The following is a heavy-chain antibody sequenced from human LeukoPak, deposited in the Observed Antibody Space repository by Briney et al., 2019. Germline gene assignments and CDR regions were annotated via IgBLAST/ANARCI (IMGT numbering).Heavy chain of an antibody. CDR2: IYYSGST. D-gene: IGHD1-14*01. J-gene: IGHJ6*03. V-gene: IGHV4-59*01. CDR3: ARAGTPDYYYYMDV. CDR1: GGSISSYY. Sequence: KPLETLSLTCTVSGGSISSYYWSWIRQPPGKGLEWIGYIYYSGSTNYNPSLKSRVTISVDTSKNQFSLKLSSVTAADTAVYYCARAGTPDYYYYMDVWGKGTTVTVSS.